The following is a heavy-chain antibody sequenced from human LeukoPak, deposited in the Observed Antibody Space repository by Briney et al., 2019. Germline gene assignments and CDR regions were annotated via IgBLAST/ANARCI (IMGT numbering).Heavy chain of an antibody. V-gene: IGHV3-23*01. J-gene: IGHJ4*02. CDR1: GFTFSSYT. CDR3: ARRPNMPAGGFDY. D-gene: IGHD2-2*01. CDR2: IGGSGGNT. Sequence: PGGSLRLSCAASGFTFSSYTMSWVRQAPGKGLEWVSAIGGSGGNTYYADSVKGRFTISRDNAKNSLSLQMNSLRAEDTAVYYCARRPNMPAGGFDYWGQGTLVTVSS.